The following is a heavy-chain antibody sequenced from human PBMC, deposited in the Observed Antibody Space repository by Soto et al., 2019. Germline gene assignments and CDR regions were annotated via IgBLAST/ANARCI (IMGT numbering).Heavy chain of an antibody. Sequence: GGSLRLSCAASGFTFDDYAMHWVRQAPGKGLEWVSGISWNSGSIGYADSVKGRFTISRDNAKNSLYLQMNSLRAEDTALYYCAKVRGVIRANDAFDIWGQGTMVTVSS. CDR1: GFTFDDYA. J-gene: IGHJ3*02. V-gene: IGHV3-9*01. D-gene: IGHD3-10*01. CDR3: AKVRGVIRANDAFDI. CDR2: ISWNSGSI.